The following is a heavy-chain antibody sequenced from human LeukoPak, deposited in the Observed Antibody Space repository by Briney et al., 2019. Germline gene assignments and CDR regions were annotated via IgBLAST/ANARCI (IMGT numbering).Heavy chain of an antibody. Sequence: GGSLRLSCAASGFTFSSYAMSWVRQAPGKGLEWVSAISGSGGSTYYADSVRGRFTISRDNSKNTLYLQMSSLRAEDTAVYYCAKDVYTVTTSYGMDVWGQGTTVTVSS. CDR2: ISGSGGST. V-gene: IGHV3-23*01. J-gene: IGHJ6*02. CDR3: AKDVYTVTTSYGMDV. D-gene: IGHD4-17*01. CDR1: GFTFSSYA.